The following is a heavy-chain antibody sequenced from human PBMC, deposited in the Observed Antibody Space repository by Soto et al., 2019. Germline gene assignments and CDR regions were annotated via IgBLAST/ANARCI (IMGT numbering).Heavy chain of an antibody. Sequence: EVPLVESGGGLVQPGGSLRLSCAASGFTFSSLGMNWVRQAPGKGLEWVSYISSISSTISYADSVKGRFTISRDNAKNSLYLQMNSLRDEDTAVYYCARRALTTWGLDVWGQGTPVTVSS. J-gene: IGHJ6*02. D-gene: IGHD4-17*01. CDR2: ISSISSTI. CDR3: ARRALTTWGLDV. V-gene: IGHV3-48*02. CDR1: GFTFSSLG.